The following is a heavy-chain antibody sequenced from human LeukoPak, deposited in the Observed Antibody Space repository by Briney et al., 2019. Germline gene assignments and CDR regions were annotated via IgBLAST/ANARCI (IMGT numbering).Heavy chain of an antibody. V-gene: IGHV3-23*01. J-gene: IGHJ4*02. Sequence: GGSLRLSSAASGFTFSSYAMSWVRQAPGKGLEWVSAISGSGGSTYYADSVKGRFTISRDNSKNKLYLQMNSLRAEDTAVYYCAKLLGHYDTFDYWGQETLDRVSS. CDR3: AKLLGHYDTFDY. CDR1: GFTFSSYA. CDR2: ISGSGGST. D-gene: IGHD3-9*01.